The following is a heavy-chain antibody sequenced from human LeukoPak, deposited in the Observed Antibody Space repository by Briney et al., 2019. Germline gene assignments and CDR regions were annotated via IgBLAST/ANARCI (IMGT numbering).Heavy chain of an antibody. V-gene: IGHV4-34*01. D-gene: IGHD3-16*02. CDR2: INHSGST. J-gene: IGHJ5*02. CDR3: ARRPYDYVWGSYRYTWFDP. CDR1: GGSFSGYY. Sequence: SETLSLTCAVYGGSFSGYYWSWIRQPPGKGLEWIGEINHSGSTNYNPSLKSRVTISVDTSKNQFSLKLSSVTAADTAVYYCARRPYDYVWGSYRYTWFDPWGQGTLVTVSS.